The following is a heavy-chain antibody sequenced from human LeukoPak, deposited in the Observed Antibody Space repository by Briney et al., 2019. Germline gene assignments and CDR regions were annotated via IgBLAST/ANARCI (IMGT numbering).Heavy chain of an antibody. D-gene: IGHD5-18*01. CDR3: AKDRHVWGYSYGETFDF. CDR1: GFTFSSYG. CDR2: TRYDGSDK. V-gene: IGHV3-30*02. J-gene: IGHJ4*02. Sequence: GGSLRLSCAASGFTFSSYGMHWVRQAPDKGLEWVAFTRYDGSDKYYVNSVKGRFTISRDNSKNTLYLQMNSLRAEDTAVYYCAKDRHVWGYSYGETFDFWGQGTLVTVSS.